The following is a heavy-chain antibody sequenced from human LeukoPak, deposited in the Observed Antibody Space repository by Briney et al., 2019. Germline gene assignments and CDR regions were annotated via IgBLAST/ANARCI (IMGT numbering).Heavy chain of an antibody. CDR2: IYYSGST. CDR1: GGSISSSSYY. D-gene: IGHD2-2*01. Sequence: SETLSLTCTVSGGSISSSSYYWGWIRQPPGKGLEWIGSIYYSGSTYYNPSLKSRVTISVDTSKNQFSLKLSSVTAADTAVYCCARQSIVVVPAAYSDYWGQGTLVTVSS. J-gene: IGHJ4*02. CDR3: ARQSIVVVPAAYSDY. V-gene: IGHV4-39*01.